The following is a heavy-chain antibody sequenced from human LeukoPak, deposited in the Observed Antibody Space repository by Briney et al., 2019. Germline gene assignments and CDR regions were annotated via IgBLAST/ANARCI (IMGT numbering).Heavy chain of an antibody. CDR3: ARDPLRDWFDP. J-gene: IGHJ5*02. Sequence: PSETLSLTCAVSGGSISRSGYSWSWIRQPPGKGLEWIGSIYHSGSTYYNPSLKSRVTISVDTSKNQFSLKLSSVTAADTAVYYCARDPLRDWFDPWGQGTLVTVSS. V-gene: IGHV4-39*07. CDR1: GGSISRSGYS. CDR2: IYHSGST.